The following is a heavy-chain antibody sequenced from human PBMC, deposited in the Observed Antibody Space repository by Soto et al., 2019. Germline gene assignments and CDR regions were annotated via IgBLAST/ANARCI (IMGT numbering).Heavy chain of an antibody. V-gene: IGHV4-34*01. CDR3: ARDKITGLFDY. D-gene: IGHD2-8*02. Sequence: QVQLQQWGAGLLKPSETLSLTCAVYGGSLSGYYWTWIRQTPGTGLEWIGEINHSGSTNHNPSLKSRVTISVDTSKNQFSLKLTSVTAADTAVYYCARDKITGLFDYWGQGTLVTVSS. CDR1: GGSLSGYY. J-gene: IGHJ4*02. CDR2: INHSGST.